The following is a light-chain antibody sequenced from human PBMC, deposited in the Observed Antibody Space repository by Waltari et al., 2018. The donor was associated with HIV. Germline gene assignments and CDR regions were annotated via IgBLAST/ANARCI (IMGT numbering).Light chain of an antibody. CDR1: SIDVATYQL. J-gene: IGLJ2*01. Sequence: SALTQPASVSGSPGQSITISCPRTSIDVATYQLFSWYQQHPGKAPQLMIYEVSKRPSGVSDRFSGSKSGDTASLTISGLQAEDEADYYCCSYVSNVIFGGGTKLTVL. V-gene: IGLV2-23*02. CDR2: EVS. CDR3: CSYVSNVI.